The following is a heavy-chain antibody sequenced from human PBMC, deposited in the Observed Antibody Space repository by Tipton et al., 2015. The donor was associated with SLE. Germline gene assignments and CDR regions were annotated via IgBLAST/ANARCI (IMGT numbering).Heavy chain of an antibody. Sequence: SLRLSCAASGFTFSSYEMNWVRQAPGKGLEWVSYISGSGRTIYYADSVKGRFTISRDNAKNSLYLQMNSLRAEDTAVYYCARTPIAVAGNWYFDLWGRGTLVTVSS. J-gene: IGHJ2*01. V-gene: IGHV3-48*03. CDR1: GFTFSSYE. D-gene: IGHD6-19*01. CDR2: ISGSGRTI. CDR3: ARTPIAVAGNWYFDL.